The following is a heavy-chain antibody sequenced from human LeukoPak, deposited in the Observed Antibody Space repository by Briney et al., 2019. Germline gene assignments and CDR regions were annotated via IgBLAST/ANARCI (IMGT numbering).Heavy chain of an antibody. V-gene: IGHV3-33*01. Sequence: GRSLRLSCAASGFAFNTYAMHWVRQAPGQGLEWVALIWHDGSHKFYSNSVRGQFIISRDNSNNTVSLQMNNLRPEDTAVYYCASEIFGSGSYPDFWGQGTLVTVSS. CDR1: GFAFNTYA. J-gene: IGHJ4*02. D-gene: IGHD3-10*01. CDR2: IWHDGSHK. CDR3: ASEIFGSGSYPDF.